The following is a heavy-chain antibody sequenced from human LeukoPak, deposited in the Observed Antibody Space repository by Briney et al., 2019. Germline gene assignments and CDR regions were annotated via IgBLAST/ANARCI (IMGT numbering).Heavy chain of an antibody. Sequence: GSLRLSCTASGFTFGDYAVNWIRQPPGKGLEWIGYLYNSGSTNYNPSLKSRVTISVDTSKNQFSLKLSSVTAADTAVYYCARDPSPYYDILTGPLWGRGTLVTVSS. CDR2: LYNSGST. D-gene: IGHD3-9*01. CDR1: GFTFGDYA. CDR3: ARDPSPYYDILTGPL. V-gene: IGHV4-59*01. J-gene: IGHJ2*01.